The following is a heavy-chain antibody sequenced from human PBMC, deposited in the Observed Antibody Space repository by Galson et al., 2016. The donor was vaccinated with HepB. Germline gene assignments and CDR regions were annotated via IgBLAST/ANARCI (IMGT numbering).Heavy chain of an antibody. D-gene: IGHD2-2*02. CDR2: IWYDGSNK. J-gene: IGHJ4*02. CDR3: ARDADIVKVPAAIRADY. CDR1: GFTFNSFG. Sequence: SLRLSCAASGFTFNSFGMHWVRQAPGKGLEWVAVIWYDGSNKYYGDSVKGRFTISRDNSKNTLYLQMNSLRAEDTAVYYCARDADIVKVPAAIRADYWGQGTLVTVSS. V-gene: IGHV3-33*01.